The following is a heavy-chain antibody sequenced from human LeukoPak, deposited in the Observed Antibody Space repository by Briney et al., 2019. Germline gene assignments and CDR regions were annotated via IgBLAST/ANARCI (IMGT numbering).Heavy chain of an antibody. V-gene: IGHV3-9*01. D-gene: IGHD3-3*01. CDR2: ISWNSGSI. J-gene: IGHJ4*02. Sequence: GGSLRLSCAASGFTFDDYAMHWVRQAPGKGLEWVSGISWNSGSIGYADSVKGRFTISRDNAKNSLYLQMSSLRAEDTALYYCAKDLKITIFGVVLDYWGQGTLVTVSS. CDR1: GFTFDDYA. CDR3: AKDLKITIFGVVLDY.